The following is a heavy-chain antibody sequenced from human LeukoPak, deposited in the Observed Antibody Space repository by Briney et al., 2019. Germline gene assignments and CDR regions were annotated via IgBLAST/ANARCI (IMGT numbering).Heavy chain of an antibody. CDR3: ARGTIIAH. D-gene: IGHD2-21*01. CDR2: INHSGST. J-gene: IGHJ4*02. Sequence: PSETLSLTCAVYGGSFSGYYWSWIRQPPGKGLEWIGEINHSGSTNYNPSLKSRVTISVDTSKNQFSLKLSSVTAADTAVYYCARGTIIAHWGQGTLVTVSS. CDR1: GGSFSGYY. V-gene: IGHV4-34*01.